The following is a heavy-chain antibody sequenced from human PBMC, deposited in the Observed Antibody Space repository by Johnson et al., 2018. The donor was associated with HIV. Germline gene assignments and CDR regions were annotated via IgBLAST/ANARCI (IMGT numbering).Heavy chain of an antibody. CDR2: ISYDGSTK. Sequence: QMQLVESGGGVVQPGRSLRLSCAASGFTFSSYGMHLVRQAPGKGLEWVAVISYDGSTKYYADSVKGRFTISRDNSKNTLYLQMNSLRAEDTAGYYCAKEWYYYDSKNGAFDSWGQGTMVTFSS. CDR3: AKEWYYYDSKNGAFDS. V-gene: IGHV3-30*18. CDR1: GFTFSSYG. D-gene: IGHD3-22*01. J-gene: IGHJ3*02.